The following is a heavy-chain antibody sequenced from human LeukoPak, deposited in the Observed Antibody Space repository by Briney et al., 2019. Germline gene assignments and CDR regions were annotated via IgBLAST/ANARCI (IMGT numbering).Heavy chain of an antibody. D-gene: IGHD3-22*01. J-gene: IGHJ2*01. CDR2: IKQDGSEK. Sequence: GGSLRLSCAASGFTFSSYWMSWVRQAPGKGLEWVANIKQDGSEKYYVDPVKGRFTISRDNAKNSLYLQMNSLRAEDTAVYYCARDLRDYYDSSGYFGWYFDLWGRGTLVTVSS. V-gene: IGHV3-7*01. CDR1: GFTFSSYW. CDR3: ARDLRDYYDSSGYFGWYFDL.